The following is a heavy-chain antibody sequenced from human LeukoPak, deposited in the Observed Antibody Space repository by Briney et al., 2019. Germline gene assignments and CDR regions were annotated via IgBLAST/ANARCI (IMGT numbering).Heavy chain of an antibody. Sequence: GASVKVSCKASGYTFTSYGISWVRQAPGQGLEWMGWISGYNGDTNYAQKLQGRVTMTTDTSTSTAYMELRSLRSDDTAVYYCARETRRRYFESYYGMDVWGQGTTVTVSS. CDR3: ARETRRRYFESYYGMDV. D-gene: IGHD3-9*01. CDR2: ISGYNGDT. J-gene: IGHJ6*02. CDR1: GYTFTSYG. V-gene: IGHV1-18*01.